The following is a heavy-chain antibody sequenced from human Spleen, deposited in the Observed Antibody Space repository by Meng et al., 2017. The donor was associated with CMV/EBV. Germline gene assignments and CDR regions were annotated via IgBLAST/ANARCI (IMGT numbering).Heavy chain of an antibody. V-gene: IGHV3-21*01. D-gene: IGHD3-10*01. CDR3: ARDSIEVPGRIYYYGMDV. CDR2: ISGGTTHV. J-gene: IGHJ6*02. Sequence: GESLKISCTASGFTFSSYNMNWARQAPGKGLEWVSSISGGTTHVYYADSVRGRFTVSRDNAKKSLYLEMSSLRVADTATYYCARDSIEVPGRIYYYGMDVWGQGTTVTVSS. CDR1: GFTFSSYN.